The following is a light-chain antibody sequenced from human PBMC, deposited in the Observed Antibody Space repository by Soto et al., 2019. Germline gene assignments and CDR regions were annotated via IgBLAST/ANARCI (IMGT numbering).Light chain of an antibody. J-gene: IGLJ2*01. CDR1: SSDVGGYNF. V-gene: IGLV2-14*01. Sequence: QSALTQPASVSGSPGQSITISCTGTSSDVGGYNFVSWYQQHPGKAPKLMIYEVSNRPSGVSDRFSGSKSGNTASLTISGLRAEDEADYYCSSYTTSSTVLFGGGTQLTVL. CDR3: SSYTTSSTVL. CDR2: EVS.